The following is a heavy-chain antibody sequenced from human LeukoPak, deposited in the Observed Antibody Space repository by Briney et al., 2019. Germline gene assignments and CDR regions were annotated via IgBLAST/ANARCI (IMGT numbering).Heavy chain of an antibody. D-gene: IGHD2-15*01. J-gene: IGHJ4*02. V-gene: IGHV5-51*01. CDR3: ARGRYCSGGTCGIDY. CDR2: IYPGDSDT. CDR1: GYSFTNYW. Sequence: KGGESLKISCKGSGYSFTNYWIAWVRQMPGKGLECMGIIYPGDSDTRYSPSFQGHVTISADRSISTTYLQWSSLKASDTAMYYCARGRYCSGGTCGIDYWGQGILVTVSS.